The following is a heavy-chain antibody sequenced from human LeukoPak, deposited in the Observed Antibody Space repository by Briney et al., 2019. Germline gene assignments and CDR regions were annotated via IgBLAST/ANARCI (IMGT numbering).Heavy chain of an antibody. CDR2: ISYDGKNE. Sequence: GSLRLSCAASGFTFRSYGMHWVRQAPGKRVEWGAVISYDGKNEYYTDSVKGRFTISRDNSKNTLYLQMNSLRAEDTAVYYCAKDPPRWIVVALFDYWGQGTLVTVSS. CDR1: GFTFRSYG. CDR3: AKDPPRWIVVALFDY. V-gene: IGHV3-30*18. D-gene: IGHD3-22*01. J-gene: IGHJ4*02.